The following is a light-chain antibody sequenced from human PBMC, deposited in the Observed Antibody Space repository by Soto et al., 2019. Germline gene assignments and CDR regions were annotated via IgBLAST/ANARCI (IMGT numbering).Light chain of an antibody. V-gene: IGLV2-23*01. CDR2: EGS. Sequence: QSVLTQPASVSGSPGQSITISCIGASSNFGSYNLVSWYRHRPGEAPQLIIYEGSKRPSGVSDRFSASKSGNTASLTISGLQAEDEADYFCCSSGSVTVVFGGGTKVTVL. CDR1: SSNFGSYNL. CDR3: CSSGSVTVV. J-gene: IGLJ3*02.